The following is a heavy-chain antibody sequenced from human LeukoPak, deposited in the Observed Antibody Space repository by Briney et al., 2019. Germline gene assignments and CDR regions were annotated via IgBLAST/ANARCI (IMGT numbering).Heavy chain of an antibody. CDR1: GYTSTIYG. V-gene: IGHV1-2*02. CDR2: INPNSGGT. Sequence: GASVKVSSKASGYTSTIYGISWVRQAPGQGLEWLGWINPNSGGTNYAQKFQGRVTMTRDTSISTAYMELSRLKSDDTAVYYCARGYYDGSDFEYFQHWGQGTLVTVSS. J-gene: IGHJ1*01. CDR3: ARGYYDGSDFEYFQH. D-gene: IGHD3-22*01.